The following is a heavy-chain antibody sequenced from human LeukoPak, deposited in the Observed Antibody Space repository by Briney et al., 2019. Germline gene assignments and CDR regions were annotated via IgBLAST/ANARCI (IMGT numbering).Heavy chain of an antibody. CDR1: GFTFSSYA. Sequence: PGGSLRLSCAASGFTFSSYAMHWVRQAPGKGLEWVAVISYDGSNKYYADSVKGRFTISRDNAKNSLYLQMNSLRAEDTAVYYCARGEWLNDAFDIWGQGTMVTVSS. CDR3: ARGEWLNDAFDI. CDR2: ISYDGSNK. V-gene: IGHV3-30*04. J-gene: IGHJ3*02. D-gene: IGHD5-12*01.